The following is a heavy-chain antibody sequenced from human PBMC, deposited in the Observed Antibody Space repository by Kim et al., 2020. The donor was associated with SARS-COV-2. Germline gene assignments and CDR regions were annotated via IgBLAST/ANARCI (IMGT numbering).Heavy chain of an antibody. D-gene: IGHD4-17*01. CDR3: ARYYGRYYYYGMDV. CDR1: GGSFSGYY. Sequence: SETLSLTCAVYGGSFSGYYWSWIRQPPGKGLEWIGEINHSGSTNYNPSLKSRVTISVDTSKNQFSLKLSSVTAADTAVYYCARYYGRYYYYGMDVWGQGTTVTVSS. CDR2: INHSGST. V-gene: IGHV4-34*01. J-gene: IGHJ6*02.